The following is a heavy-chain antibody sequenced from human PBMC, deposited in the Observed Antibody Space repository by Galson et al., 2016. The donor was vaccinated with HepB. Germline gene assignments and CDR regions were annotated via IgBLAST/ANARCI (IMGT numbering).Heavy chain of an antibody. CDR1: GGSISHYY. CDR2: IYYSGST. V-gene: IGHV4-59*01. Sequence: SETLSLTCSVSGGSISHYYWSWIRQPPGKGLEWIGYIYYSGSTTYNPSLKSRVSMSVDTSKNQFSLRLNSVTAADTAVYYCARGLYCSRTTCHTAPFEYWGQGAPVTVSS. CDR3: ARGLYCSRTTCHTAPFEY. J-gene: IGHJ4*02. D-gene: IGHD2-2*02.